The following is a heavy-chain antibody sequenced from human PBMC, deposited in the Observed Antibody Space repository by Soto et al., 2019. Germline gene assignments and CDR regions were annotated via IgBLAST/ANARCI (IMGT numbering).Heavy chain of an antibody. CDR3: ARDNHYLSYYYGMDV. D-gene: IGHD3-10*01. V-gene: IGHV1-69*13. J-gene: IGHJ6*02. CDR1: GGTFSSYA. CDR2: IIPIFGTA. Sequence: VASVKVSCKASGGTFSSYAISWVRQAPGQGLEWMGGIIPIFGTANYAQKFQGRVTITADESTSTAYMELSSLRSEDTAVYYCARDNHYLSYYYGMDVWGQGTTVTVSS.